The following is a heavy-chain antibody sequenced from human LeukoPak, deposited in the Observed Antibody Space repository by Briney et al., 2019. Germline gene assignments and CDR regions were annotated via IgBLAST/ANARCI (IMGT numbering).Heavy chain of an antibody. CDR3: ARVGGYNHHWYFDL. D-gene: IGHD5-24*01. CDR2: IWYDGSNK. Sequence: PGGSLRLSCAASGFTFSSYGMHWVRQAPGKGLEWVAVIWYDGSNKYYADSVKGRFTISRDNSKNTLYLQMNSLRAEDTAVYYCARVGGYNHHWYFDLWGRGTLVTVSS. J-gene: IGHJ2*01. V-gene: IGHV3-33*01. CDR1: GFTFSSYG.